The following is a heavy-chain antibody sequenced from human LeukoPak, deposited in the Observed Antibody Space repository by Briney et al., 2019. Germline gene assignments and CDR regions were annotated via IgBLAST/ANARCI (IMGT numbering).Heavy chain of an antibody. J-gene: IGHJ6*03. V-gene: IGHV4-59*01. CDR2: IYYSGST. Sequence: PSETLSLTCTVSGGSISSYYWSWIRQPPGKGLEWIGYIYYSGSTNYNPSLKSRVTISVDTSKNQSSLKLSSVTAADTAVYYRARVGGGDYMDVWGKGTTVTVSS. D-gene: IGHD3-16*01. CDR3: ARVGGGDYMDV. CDR1: GGSISSYY.